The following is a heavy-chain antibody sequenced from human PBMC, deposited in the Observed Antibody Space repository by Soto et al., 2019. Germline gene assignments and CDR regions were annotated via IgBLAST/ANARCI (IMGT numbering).Heavy chain of an antibody. J-gene: IGHJ6*02. CDR3: ARTAAAGPYYYYGMDV. CDR1: GGSISSYY. D-gene: IGHD6-13*01. Sequence: SETLSLTCTVSGGSISSYYWSWIRQPAGKGLEWIGRIYTSGSTNYNPSLKSRVTMSVDTSKNQLSLKLSSVTAADTAVYYCARTAAAGPYYYYGMDVWGQGTTVTVSS. CDR2: IYTSGST. V-gene: IGHV4-4*07.